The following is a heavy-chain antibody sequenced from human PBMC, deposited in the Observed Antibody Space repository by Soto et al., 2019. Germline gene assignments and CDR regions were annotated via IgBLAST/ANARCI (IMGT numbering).Heavy chain of an antibody. CDR2: IYYSGST. J-gene: IGHJ6*01. V-gene: IGHV4-39*01. D-gene: IGHD3-10*01. Sequence: ISKPPGKGLEWIGSIYYSGSTYYNPSLKSRVTISVDTSKNQFSLKLSSVTAADTAVYYCASTVWFGELFVYYYGDGMD. CDR3: ASTVWFGELFVYYYGDGMD.